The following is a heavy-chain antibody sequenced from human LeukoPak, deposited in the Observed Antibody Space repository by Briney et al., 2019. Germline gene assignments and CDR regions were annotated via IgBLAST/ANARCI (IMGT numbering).Heavy chain of an antibody. Sequence: PSETLSLTCTVSGGSISDTSYYWGWIRQPPGKGLEWFGSIYYSGTTYYNPSLKSRVTISVHTSKNQFSLRLSSVTAADTAVYYCARVNSGDLFDYWGQGTLVTVS. D-gene: IGHD1-26*01. J-gene: IGHJ4*02. CDR2: IYYSGTT. V-gene: IGHV4-39*01. CDR1: GGSISDTSYY. CDR3: ARVNSGDLFDY.